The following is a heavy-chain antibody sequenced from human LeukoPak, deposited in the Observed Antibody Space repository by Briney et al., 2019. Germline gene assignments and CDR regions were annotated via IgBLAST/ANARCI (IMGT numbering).Heavy chain of an antibody. D-gene: IGHD6-13*01. CDR3: ARGVYIAAAQYGY. J-gene: IGHJ4*02. V-gene: IGHV4-59*01. CDR1: GGSISSYY. Sequence: PSETLSLTRTVSGGSISSYYWSWIRQLPGKGLEWIGYIYYSGTTNYNPSLKSRVTISVDTSKNQFSLKLSSVTAADTAVYYCARGVYIAAAQYGYWGQGTLVTVSS. CDR2: IYYSGTT.